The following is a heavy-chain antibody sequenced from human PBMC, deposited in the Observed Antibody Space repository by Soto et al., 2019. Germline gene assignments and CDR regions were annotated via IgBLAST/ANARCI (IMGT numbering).Heavy chain of an antibody. Sequence: SETLSLTCTFSGDSIINGDYYWSWIRQPPGRGLEWIGYIDSSGSTYYNPSLKSRLTMSVDMSKNQFSLRLTSVTAADTAVYYCASRYLYWGQGLLVTVSS. CDR1: GDSIINGDYY. V-gene: IGHV4-30-4*01. CDR2: IDSSGST. CDR3: ASRYLY. J-gene: IGHJ4*02. D-gene: IGHD3-16*02.